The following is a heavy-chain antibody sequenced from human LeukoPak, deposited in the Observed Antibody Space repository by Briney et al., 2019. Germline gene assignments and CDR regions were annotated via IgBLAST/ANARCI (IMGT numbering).Heavy chain of an antibody. V-gene: IGHV3-48*04. CDR1: GFNFGIYS. CDR2: VSAGSTGI. D-gene: IGHD3-16*01. J-gene: IGHJ4*02. CDR3: VREKGGFGFVL. Sequence: PGGSLRLSCAGSGFNFGIYSMDWVRQAPGKGLEWVAYVSAGSTGIFYAASVKGRFSISRDDAQKSLYLQMNSLRAEDRAIYYCVREKGGFGFVLWGRGTLVTVSS.